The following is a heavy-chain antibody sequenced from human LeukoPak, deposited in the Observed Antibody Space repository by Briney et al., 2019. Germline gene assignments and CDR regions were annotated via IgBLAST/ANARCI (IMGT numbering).Heavy chain of an antibody. D-gene: IGHD3-9*01. V-gene: IGHV1-18*01. CDR2: ISAYNGNT. CDR3: ARGGILRYFDWLLDGDYYYYMDV. J-gene: IGHJ6*03. CDR1: GYTFTSYG. Sequence: ASVKVSCKASGYTFTSYGISWVRQAPGQGLEWMGWISAYNGNTNYAQKLQGRVTMTRNTSISTAYMELSSLRSEDTAVYYCARGGILRYFDWLLDGDYYYYMDVWGKGTTDTVSS.